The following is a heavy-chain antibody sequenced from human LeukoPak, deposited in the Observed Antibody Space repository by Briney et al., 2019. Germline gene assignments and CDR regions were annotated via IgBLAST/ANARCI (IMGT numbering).Heavy chain of an antibody. D-gene: IGHD6-13*01. CDR1: GGSFSGYY. CDR3: ARRSGGAAAANAHWFDP. CDR2: IIHSGST. J-gene: IGHJ5*02. Sequence: SGTLSLTCAVYGGSFSGYYWSWIRQPPGKGLEWIGEIIHSGSTNYNPSLKSRVTISVDTSKNQFSLKLSSVTAADTAVYYCARRSGGAAAANAHWFDPWGQGTLVTVSS. V-gene: IGHV4-34*12.